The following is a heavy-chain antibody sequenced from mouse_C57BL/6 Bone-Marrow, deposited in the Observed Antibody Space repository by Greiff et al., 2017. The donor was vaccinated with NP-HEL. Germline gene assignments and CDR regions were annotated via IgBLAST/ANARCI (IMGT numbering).Heavy chain of an antibody. CDR1: GYTFTSYW. CDR3: TRGFLCYYGSRLDY. D-gene: IGHD1-1*01. J-gene: IGHJ2*01. V-gene: IGHV1-5*01. Sequence: VQLQQSGTVLARPGASVKMSCKTSGYTFTSYWMHWVKQRPGQGLEWLGAIYPGNSDTSYNQKFKGKAKLTAVTSASTAYMELSSLTNEDSAVYYCTRGFLCYYGSRLDYWGQGTTLTVSS. CDR2: IYPGNSDT.